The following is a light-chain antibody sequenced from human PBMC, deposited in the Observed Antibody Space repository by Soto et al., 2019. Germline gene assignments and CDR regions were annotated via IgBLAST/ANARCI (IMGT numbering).Light chain of an antibody. V-gene: IGKV3-11*01. J-gene: IGKJ5*01. CDR2: DAS. CDR1: QSVSSY. Sequence: EIVVTQSPATLSLSPGERATLSCRASQSVSSYLAWYQQKPGQAPRLLIYDASNRATGIPARFSGSGSGTDFTLTISSLEPEDFAVYYCQHRSNLITFGQGTRLEIK. CDR3: QHRSNLIT.